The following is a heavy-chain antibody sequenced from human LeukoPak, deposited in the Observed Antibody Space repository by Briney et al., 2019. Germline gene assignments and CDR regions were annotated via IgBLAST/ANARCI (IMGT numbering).Heavy chain of an antibody. CDR2: INAGNGNA. CDR3: AREAWGSSRSDY. V-gene: IGHV1-3*01. CDR1: GFTFTSYA. Sequence: GASVKVSCKTSGFTFTSYAVHWVRQAPEQSLEWMGWINAGNGNAKYSQKFQGRVTITRDTSASTVYMELSSLISEDTAVYYCAREAWGSSRSDYWGQGTLVTVSP. D-gene: IGHD6-13*01. J-gene: IGHJ4*02.